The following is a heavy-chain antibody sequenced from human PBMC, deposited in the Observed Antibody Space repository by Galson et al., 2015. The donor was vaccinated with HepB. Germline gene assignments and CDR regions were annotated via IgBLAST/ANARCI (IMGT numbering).Heavy chain of an antibody. D-gene: IGHD2-21*02. Sequence: SLRLSCAASGFTFSSYAMSWVRQAPGKGLEWVSAISGSGGSTYYADSVKGRFTISRDNSKNTLYLQMNSLRAEDTAVYYCAKDSDPTAYCGGDCYSGSYWGQGTLVTVSS. CDR1: GFTFSSYA. CDR3: AKDSDPTAYCGGDCYSGSY. CDR2: ISGSGGST. J-gene: IGHJ4*02. V-gene: IGHV3-23*01.